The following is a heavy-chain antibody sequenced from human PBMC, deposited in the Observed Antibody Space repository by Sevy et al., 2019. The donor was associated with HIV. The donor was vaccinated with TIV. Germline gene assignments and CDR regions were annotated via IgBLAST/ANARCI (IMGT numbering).Heavy chain of an antibody. Sequence: GGSLRLSCVASGFAFSDYGMHWVRQAPGKGLEWVAVIWYDGNNQHYANSVRGRFTISRDNSKNTLNLQLSSMSAEDTAVYYCASGPRIFGDYLLTYFDYWGQGVLVTVSS. D-gene: IGHD3-10*01. V-gene: IGHV3-33*01. J-gene: IGHJ4*02. CDR2: IWYDGNNQ. CDR3: ASGPRIFGDYLLTYFDY. CDR1: GFAFSDYG.